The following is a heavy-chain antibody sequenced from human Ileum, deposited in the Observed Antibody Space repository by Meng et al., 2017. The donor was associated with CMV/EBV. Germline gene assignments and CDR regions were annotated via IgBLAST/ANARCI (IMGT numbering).Heavy chain of an antibody. CDR2: LNPSGGST. D-gene: IGHD2-2*01. J-gene: IGHJ4*02. CDR3: ARDKGPVYCSSTSCYYFDY. V-gene: IGHV1-46*01. CDR1: GYTFTSYD. Sequence: ASVKVSCKASGYTFTSYDMHWVRQAPGQGLEWMGILNPSGGSTSSEQKFQGRLTMTRDTSTSMVYMELSSMTSEDTAMYYCARDKGPVYCSSTSCYYFDYWGQGTLVTVSS.